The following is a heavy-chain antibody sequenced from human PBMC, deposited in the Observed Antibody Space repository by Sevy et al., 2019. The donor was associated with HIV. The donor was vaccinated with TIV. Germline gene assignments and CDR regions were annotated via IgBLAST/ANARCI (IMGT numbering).Heavy chain of an antibody. J-gene: IGHJ4*02. V-gene: IGHV3-23*01. Sequence: GGSLRLSCAASGFAFYDYSMSWIRQAPGKGLEGVASLSFGCGKINYADSVKGRFTISRDNSKNSFYLQMDNLRAEDTALYYCAREGCTRPHDYWGQGTLVTVSS. D-gene: IGHD2-8*01. CDR2: LSFGCGKI. CDR1: GFAFYDYS. CDR3: AREGCTRPHDY.